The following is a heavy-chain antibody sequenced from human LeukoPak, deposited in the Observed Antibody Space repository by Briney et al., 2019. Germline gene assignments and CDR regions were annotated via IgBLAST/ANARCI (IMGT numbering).Heavy chain of an antibody. V-gene: IGHV4-34*01. CDR1: GGSFSGYY. D-gene: IGHD6-13*01. J-gene: IGHJ4*02. CDR3: ARDQGGLSIATAGSGY. CDR2: INHSGST. Sequence: SETLSLTCAVYGGSFSGYYWSWIRQPPGKGLEWIGEINHSGSTNYNPSLKSRVTISVDTSKNQFSLKLSSVTAADTAVYYCARDQGGLSIATAGSGYWGQGSLVTVSS.